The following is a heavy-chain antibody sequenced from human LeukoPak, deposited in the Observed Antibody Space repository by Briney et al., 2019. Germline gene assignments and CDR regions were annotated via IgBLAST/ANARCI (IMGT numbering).Heavy chain of an antibody. D-gene: IGHD3-16*01. CDR3: ARFDHVWETHGMDAFDL. V-gene: IGHV4-38-2*01. CDR1: GYSISGGYS. J-gene: IGHJ3*01. CDR2: MYHSEST. Sequence: SETLSLTCAVSGYSISGGYSWGWIRQPPGMGLEWIGNMYHSESTHYNPSLKSRVTISADTSKNQFSLKLSSVTAADTAVYYCARFDHVWETHGMDAFDLWGQGTMVTVSS.